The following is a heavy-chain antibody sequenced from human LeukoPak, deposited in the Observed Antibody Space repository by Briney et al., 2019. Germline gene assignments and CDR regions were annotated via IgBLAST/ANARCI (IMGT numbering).Heavy chain of an antibody. CDR3: AREYCSSTNCYKTIDY. CDR1: GFTFSTYA. D-gene: IGHD2-2*02. CDR2: ISSNGGST. V-gene: IGHV3-64*01. Sequence: GGSLRLSCAASGFTFSTYAMHWVRQAPGKGPEYVSAISSNGGSTFYANSVKGRFTISRDNSKNTLYLQMGSLRAEDMAVYYCAREYCSSTNCYKTIDYWGQGTLVTVSS. J-gene: IGHJ4*02.